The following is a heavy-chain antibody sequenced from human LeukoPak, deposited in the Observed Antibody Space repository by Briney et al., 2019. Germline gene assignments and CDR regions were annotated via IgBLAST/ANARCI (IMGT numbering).Heavy chain of an antibody. CDR3: ARDGFWSGYYCFDY. V-gene: IGHV3-21*01. CDR2: ISPSCCYI. J-gene: IGHJ4*02. Sequence: GGSLRLSCAASGYPFSNYRMNWVRQARGKGVEWVSSISPSCCYIYSAASLKGRFTISRDNAKNSLYLQMNSLRAEDTAVYYCARDGFWSGYYCFDYWGQGTLVTVSS. CDR1: GYPFSNYR. D-gene: IGHD3-3*01.